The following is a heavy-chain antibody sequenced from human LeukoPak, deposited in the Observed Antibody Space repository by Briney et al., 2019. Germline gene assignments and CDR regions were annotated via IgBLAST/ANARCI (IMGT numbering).Heavy chain of an antibody. CDR1: GFTFSSFA. D-gene: IGHD5-18*01. J-gene: IGHJ4*02. CDR3: ARVGIQLWYLDY. CDR2: IWYDGSNK. V-gene: IGHV3-33*08. Sequence: GGSLRLSCAASGFTFSSFAMNWVRQAPGKGLEWVAVIWYDGSNKYYADSVKGRFTISRDNSKNTLYLQMNSLRAEDTAVYYCARVGIQLWYLDYWGQGTLVTVSS.